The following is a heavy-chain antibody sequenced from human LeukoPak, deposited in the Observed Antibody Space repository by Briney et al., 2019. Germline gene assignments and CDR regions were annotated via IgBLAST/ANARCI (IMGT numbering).Heavy chain of an antibody. D-gene: IGHD6-6*01. CDR3: GRDRLKYYFDY. V-gene: IGHV4-31*03. Sequence: SETLSLTCTVSGGSISSGGYYWSWIRQHPGKGLEWIGYIYYSGSTYYNPSLKSRVTISVDTSKNQFSLKLSSVTAADTAVYYCGRDRLKYYFDYWGQGTLSPSPQ. CDR1: GGSISSGGYY. J-gene: IGHJ4*02. CDR2: IYYSGST.